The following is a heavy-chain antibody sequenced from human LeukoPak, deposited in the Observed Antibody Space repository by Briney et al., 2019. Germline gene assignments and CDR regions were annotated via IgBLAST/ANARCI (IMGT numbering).Heavy chain of an antibody. D-gene: IGHD3-10*02. J-gene: IGHJ6*04. V-gene: IGHV3-48*03. Sequence: GGSLRLSCAASGFTFSSYAMSWVRQAPGKGLEWVSYISSSGSTIYYADSVKGRLTISRDNAKNSLYLQMNSLRAGDTAVYYCAELGITMIGGVWGKGTTVTISS. CDR2: ISSSGSTI. CDR1: GFTFSSYA. CDR3: AELGITMIGGV.